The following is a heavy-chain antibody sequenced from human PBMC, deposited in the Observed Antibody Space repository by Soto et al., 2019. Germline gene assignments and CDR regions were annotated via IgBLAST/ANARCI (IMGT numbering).Heavy chain of an antibody. Sequence: ASVKVSCKASGYTFTSYYMHWVRQAPGQGLEWMGIIKPSGGSTSYAQKFQGRVTMTRDTSTSTVYMELSSLRSEDTAVYYCASGYCSGGSCYSRNAFDIWGQGTMVTVSS. J-gene: IGHJ3*02. CDR2: IKPSGGST. CDR1: GYTFTSYY. CDR3: ASGYCSGGSCYSRNAFDI. V-gene: IGHV1-46*03. D-gene: IGHD2-15*01.